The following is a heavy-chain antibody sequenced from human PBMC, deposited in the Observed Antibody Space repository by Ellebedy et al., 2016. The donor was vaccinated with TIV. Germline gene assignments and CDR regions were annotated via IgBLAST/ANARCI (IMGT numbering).Heavy chain of an antibody. J-gene: IGHJ4*02. Sequence: MPGGSLRLSCAVYGGSFSYYWTWIRHPPGKGLQWIGEIHHSGSSFYNPSLRSRVTLSLDTSKNQFSLRLNSVTAADTAVYYCARARETTSCDYWGQGTLVTVSS. V-gene: IGHV4-34*01. CDR1: GGSFSYY. CDR2: IHHSGSS. D-gene: IGHD1-1*01. CDR3: ARARETTSCDY.